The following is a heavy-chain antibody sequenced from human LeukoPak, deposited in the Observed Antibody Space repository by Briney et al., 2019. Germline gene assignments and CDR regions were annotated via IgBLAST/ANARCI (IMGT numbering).Heavy chain of an antibody. D-gene: IGHD2-21*01. CDR3: AKDYMWTPKGVDY. V-gene: IGHV3-48*01. J-gene: IGHJ4*02. Sequence: GGSLRLSCAASGFTFSSYSMNWVRQAPGKGLEWVSYISSSSSTIYYADSVKGRFTISRDNAKNSLYLQMNSLRAEDTAVYYCAKDYMWTPKGVDYWGQGTLVTVSS. CDR1: GFTFSSYS. CDR2: ISSSSSTI.